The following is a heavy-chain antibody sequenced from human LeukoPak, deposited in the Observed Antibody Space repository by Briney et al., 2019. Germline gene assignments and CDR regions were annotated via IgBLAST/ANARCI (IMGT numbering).Heavy chain of an antibody. CDR2: IKSKTDGGTT. CDR1: GFTFSNAW. D-gene: IGHD6-19*01. Sequence: GGSLRLSCAASGFTFSNAWMSWVRQAPGKGLEWVGRIKSKTDGGTTDYAAPVKGRFTISRDDSKNTLYLQMNSLKTEDTAVYYCTTDLCSSGCNHQFDYWGQGTLVTVSS. V-gene: IGHV3-15*01. CDR3: TTDLCSSGCNHQFDY. J-gene: IGHJ4*02.